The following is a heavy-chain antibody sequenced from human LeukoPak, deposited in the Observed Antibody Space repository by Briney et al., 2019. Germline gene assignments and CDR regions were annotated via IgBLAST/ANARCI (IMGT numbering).Heavy chain of an antibody. CDR1: GGSISSYY. CDR3: ARDLPEGYNSGWWNWFDP. V-gene: IGHV4-59*12. Sequence: LSETLSLTCTVSGGSISSYYWSWIRPPPGKGLEWIGYIYYSGSTNYNPSLKSRVTISVDTSKNQFSLKLSSVTAADTAVYYCARDLPEGYNSGWWNWFDPWGQGTLVTVSS. CDR2: IYYSGST. D-gene: IGHD6-19*01. J-gene: IGHJ5*02.